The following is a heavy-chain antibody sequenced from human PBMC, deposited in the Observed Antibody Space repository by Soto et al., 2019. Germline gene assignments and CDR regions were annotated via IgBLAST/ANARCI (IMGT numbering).Heavy chain of an antibody. D-gene: IGHD2-15*01. J-gene: IGHJ4*02. Sequence: GALRLSCAASVFTFSSYAMHWVRQAPGKGLEWVAVISYDGSNKYYADSVKGRFTISRDNSKNTLYLQMNSLRAEDTAVYYCARGGLAGPFDYWGQGTLVTVSS. CDR2: ISYDGSNK. CDR1: VFTFSSYA. CDR3: ARGGLAGPFDY. V-gene: IGHV3-30-3*01.